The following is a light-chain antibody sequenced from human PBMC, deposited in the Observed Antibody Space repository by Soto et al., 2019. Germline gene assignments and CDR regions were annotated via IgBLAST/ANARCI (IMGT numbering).Light chain of an antibody. V-gene: IGLV3-21*04. CDR3: QVWDSKGV. J-gene: IGLJ2*01. Sequence: SYELTQPPSVSVAPGKTARITCGGNNIGSKGVHWYQQKPGQAPVLVIYFDRERPSGIPERFTGSNSGNTATLTISRVEAGDEADYYCQVWDSKGVVGGGTELAVL. CDR1: NIGSKG. CDR2: FDR.